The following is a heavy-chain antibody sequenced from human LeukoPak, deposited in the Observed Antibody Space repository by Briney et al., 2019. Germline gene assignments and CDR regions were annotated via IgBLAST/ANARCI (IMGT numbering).Heavy chain of an antibody. D-gene: IGHD3-16*02. V-gene: IGHV1-2*02. J-gene: IGHJ5*02. Sequence: ASVKVSCKASGYTFTGYYMHWVRQAPGQGLGWMGWINPNSGGTNYAQKFQRRVTMTRDTSISTAYMELSRLRSDDTAVYYCARAGLLRLGELSLRFDPWGQGTLVTVSS. CDR3: ARAGLLRLGELSLRFDP. CDR1: GYTFTGYY. CDR2: INPNSGGT.